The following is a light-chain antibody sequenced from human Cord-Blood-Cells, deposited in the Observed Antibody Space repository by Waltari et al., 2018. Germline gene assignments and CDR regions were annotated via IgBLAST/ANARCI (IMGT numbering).Light chain of an antibody. CDR1: QSVSSN. Sequence: EIVLTHSPATLSVSPGESATLSCRHSQSVSSNLAWYQQKPGQAPRLLIYGASTRATGVPARFSGSGSGTEFTLTISSLQSEDFAVYYCQQYNNWPPLTFGGWTKVEIK. V-gene: IGKV3-15*01. CDR2: GAS. J-gene: IGKJ4*01. CDR3: QQYNNWPPLT.